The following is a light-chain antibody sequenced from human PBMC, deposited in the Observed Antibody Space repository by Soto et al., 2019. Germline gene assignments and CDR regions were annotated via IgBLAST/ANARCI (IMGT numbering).Light chain of an antibody. CDR1: QTISSN. CDR2: DAS. V-gene: IGKV3-15*01. J-gene: IGKJ4*01. CDR3: QHYNKWPPLT. Sequence: EIVMTQSPATLSVSPGERATLSCRASQTISSNLAWYQQKSGQAPRLLIYDASTRATGIPARFSGSGSGTEFTLTISSLQSEDCAVYYCQHYNKWPPLTFGGGTKVEIK.